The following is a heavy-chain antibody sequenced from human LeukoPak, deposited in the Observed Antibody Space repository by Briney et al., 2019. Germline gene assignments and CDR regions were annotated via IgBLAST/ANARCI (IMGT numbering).Heavy chain of an antibody. J-gene: IGHJ4*02. V-gene: IGHV3-30*07. CDR2: ISYDGSNK. CDR3: AKHRSGIAASGSNY. D-gene: IGHD6-13*01. CDR1: GFTFSSYA. Sequence: GRSLRLSCAASGFTFSSYAMHWVRQAPGKGLEWVAVISYDGSNKYYADSVKGRFTISRDDSKNTLYLQMNNLRVEDTAVYYCAKHRSGIAASGSNYWGQGTLVSVSS.